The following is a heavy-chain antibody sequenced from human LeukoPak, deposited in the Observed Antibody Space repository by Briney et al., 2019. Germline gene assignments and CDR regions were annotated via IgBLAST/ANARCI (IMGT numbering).Heavy chain of an antibody. Sequence: GGSLRLSCSTSGFTFGDHAMSWVRQAPGKGLEWVGFIRSRAYRGTTEYAASVRDRSTISRDDSKSIAYLQMNSLKIGDTAVYFCGRGPIELWLHNGIDVWGQGTTVTVSS. J-gene: IGHJ6*02. D-gene: IGHD5-18*01. CDR1: GFTFGDHA. CDR2: IRSRAYRGTT. CDR3: GRGPIELWLHNGIDV. V-gene: IGHV3-49*04.